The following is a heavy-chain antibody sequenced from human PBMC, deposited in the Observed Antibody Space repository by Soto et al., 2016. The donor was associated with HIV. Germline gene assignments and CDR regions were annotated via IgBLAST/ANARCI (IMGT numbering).Heavy chain of an antibody. J-gene: IGHJ6*02. D-gene: IGHD3-22*01. CDR1: GFTVSSNY. Sequence: EVQLVESGGGLVQPGGSLRLSCAASGFTVSSNYMSWVRQAPGKGLEWVSVIYSGGSTYYADSVKGRFTISRDNSKNTLYLQMNSLRAEDTAVYYCARLNYDRQTRAMGYYYYGMDVWGQGTTVTVSS. CDR2: IYSGGST. CDR3: ARLNYDRQTRAMGYYYYGMDV. V-gene: IGHV3-66*01.